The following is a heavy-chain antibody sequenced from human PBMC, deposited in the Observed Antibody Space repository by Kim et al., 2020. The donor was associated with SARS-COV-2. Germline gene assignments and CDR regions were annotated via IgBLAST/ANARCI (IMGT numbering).Heavy chain of an antibody. Sequence: SETLSLTCAVYGGSFSGYYWSWIRQPPGKGLEWIGEINHSGSTNYNPSLKSRVTISVDTSKNQFSLKLSSMTAADTAVYYCARKRVIGYSSSWPVFDPWGQGTLVTVSS. D-gene: IGHD6-13*01. CDR2: INHSGST. CDR1: GGSFSGYY. J-gene: IGHJ5*02. V-gene: IGHV4-34*01. CDR3: ARKRVIGYSSSWPVFDP.